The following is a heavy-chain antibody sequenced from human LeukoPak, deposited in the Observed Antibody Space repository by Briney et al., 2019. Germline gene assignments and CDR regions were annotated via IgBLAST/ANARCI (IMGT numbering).Heavy chain of an antibody. CDR3: ARDSGERGSGSYLIAY. D-gene: IGHD3-10*01. CDR2: LAPRSGAT. V-gene: IGHV1-2*02. Sequence: ASVKVSCKASGYTFTDNYIHWVRQAPGQGLEWMGWLAPRSGATTYAQKFQGRVTMTRDTSIRTAYMQFYSLRSDDTAVYYCARDSGERGSGSYLIAYWGQGTLVTVSS. J-gene: IGHJ4*02. CDR1: GYTFTDNY.